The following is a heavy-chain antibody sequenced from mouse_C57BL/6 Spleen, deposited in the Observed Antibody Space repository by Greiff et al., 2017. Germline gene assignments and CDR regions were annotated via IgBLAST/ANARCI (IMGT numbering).Heavy chain of an antibody. CDR3: ARREGITTVVPWYFEV. D-gene: IGHD1-1*01. CDR2: IYWDDDT. J-gene: IGHJ1*03. V-gene: IGHV8-12*01. CDR1: GFSLSTSGMG. Sequence: QVTLKVSGPGILQSSPTLSLTCSFSGFSLSTSGMGVSWIRQPSGKGLEWLAHIYWDDDTRYNPSLKSRLTISKDTSRNQVFRKITSVDTADTATYYCARREGITTVVPWYFEVWGTGTTVTVSS.